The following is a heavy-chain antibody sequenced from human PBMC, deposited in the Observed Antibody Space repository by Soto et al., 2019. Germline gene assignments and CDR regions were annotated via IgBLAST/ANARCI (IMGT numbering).Heavy chain of an antibody. CDR1: GGTFISYA. Sequence: QVQLVQSGAEVKKPGSSVKVSCKASGGTFISYAINWVRQAPGQGLEWMGGIIPIFGTLIYAQKFQGRVAVTADESTSTAYREPSSLTSDDTAVYYCARERDGYVGQFWYFDLWGRGPRVTVSS. D-gene: IGHD6-13*01. J-gene: IGHJ2*01. CDR3: ARERDGYVGQFWYFDL. CDR2: IIPIFGTL. V-gene: IGHV1-69*12.